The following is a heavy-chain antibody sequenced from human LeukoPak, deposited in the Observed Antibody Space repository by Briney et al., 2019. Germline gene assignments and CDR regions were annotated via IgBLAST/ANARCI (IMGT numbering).Heavy chain of an antibody. CDR1: GFTFDDYA. Sequence: QSGGSLRLSCAASGFTFDDYAMHWVRQAPGKGLVWVAHINSDGSNTNYADSVKGRFTISRDNAKNSLYLQMNSLRAEDTAVYYCARDPGYDFWSGYPPPGPVEDWGQGTLVTVSS. J-gene: IGHJ4*02. CDR2: INSDGSNT. CDR3: ARDPGYDFWSGYPPPGPVED. D-gene: IGHD3-3*01. V-gene: IGHV3-74*01.